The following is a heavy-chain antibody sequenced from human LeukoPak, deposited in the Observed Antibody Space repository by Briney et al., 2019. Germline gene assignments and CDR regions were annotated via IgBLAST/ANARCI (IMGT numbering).Heavy chain of an antibody. J-gene: IGHJ5*02. D-gene: IGHD2-15*01. Sequence: SETLSLTCTVSGGSVSSGSYYWSWIRQPPGKGLEWIGYIYYSGSTNYNPSLKSRVTISVDTSKNQFSLKLSSVTAADTAVYYCARAVVVVAATFWFDPWGRGTLVTVSS. CDR2: IYYSGST. CDR1: GGSVSSGSYY. V-gene: IGHV4-61*01. CDR3: ARAVVVVAATFWFDP.